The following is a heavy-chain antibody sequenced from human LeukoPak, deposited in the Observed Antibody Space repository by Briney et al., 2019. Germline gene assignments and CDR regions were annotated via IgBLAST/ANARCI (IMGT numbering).Heavy chain of an antibody. J-gene: IGHJ4*02. Sequence: AGTLRLSCAASGFTFSSYAMNWVRQAPGKGLEWVSGTGSTGVSTFYADSGKGRFTVSRDNCKNSLSLQMISLRAEDTDVYYCAKGPGRVPAHYFDYWGQGTLVTVSS. D-gene: IGHD2-2*01. CDR2: TGSTGVST. CDR3: AKGPGRVPAHYFDY. CDR1: GFTFSSYA. V-gene: IGHV3-23*01.